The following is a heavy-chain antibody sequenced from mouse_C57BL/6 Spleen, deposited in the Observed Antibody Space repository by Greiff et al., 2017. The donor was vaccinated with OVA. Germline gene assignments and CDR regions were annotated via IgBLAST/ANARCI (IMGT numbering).Heavy chain of an antibody. CDR2: IWSDGST. CDR1: GFSLTSYG. D-gene: IGHD1-1*01. V-gene: IGHV2-6-1*01. J-gene: IGHJ4*01. Sequence: VKLVESGPGLVAPSQSLSITCTVSGFSLTSYGVHWVRQPPGKGLEWLVVIWSDGSTTYNSALKSRLSISKDNSKSQVFLKMNSLQTDDTAMYYCARHGGYGSSYAMDYWGQGTSVTVSS. CDR3: ARHGGYGSSYAMDY.